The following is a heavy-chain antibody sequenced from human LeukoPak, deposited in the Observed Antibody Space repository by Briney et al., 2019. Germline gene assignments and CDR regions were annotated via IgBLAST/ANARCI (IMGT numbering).Heavy chain of an antibody. D-gene: IGHD3-3*01. CDR2: ISNGGVTT. Sequence: GESLRLSCAASGFTFGSYAMSWVRQTPGKSLEWVSIISNGGVTTYYADSVRGRFTISRDNSKDLLYLQMDSLRAEDTAVYYCATQEGYYTGGVQDYWGQGTLVTVSS. J-gene: IGHJ4*02. V-gene: IGHV3-23*01. CDR1: GFTFGSYA. CDR3: ATQEGYYTGGVQDY.